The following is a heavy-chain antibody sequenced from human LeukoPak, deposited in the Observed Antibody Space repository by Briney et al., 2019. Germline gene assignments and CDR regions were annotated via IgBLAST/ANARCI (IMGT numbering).Heavy chain of an antibody. CDR2: ISYDGSNK. V-gene: IGHV3-30*18. D-gene: IGHD2-2*01. CDR1: GFTFSSYG. J-gene: IGHJ4*02. CDR3: AKGKVPADLPKYYFDQ. Sequence: PGRSLTLSCAASGFTFSSYGMHWVRQAPGKGLEWVAVISYDGSNKYYADSVKGRFTISRDNSKNTLYLQMSSLRAEDTALYYCAKGKVPADLPKYYFDQWGQGTLVTVSS.